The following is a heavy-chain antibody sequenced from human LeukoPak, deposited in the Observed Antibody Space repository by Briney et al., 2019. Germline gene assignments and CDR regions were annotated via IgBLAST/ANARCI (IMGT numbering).Heavy chain of an antibody. CDR2: VIPIFGTA. CDR3: ASSSDIVVVPAVGPFDY. J-gene: IGHJ4*02. Sequence: RAPVKGFWKAFGGTFSSYAISWGRKGPGQRLEWIGGVIPIFGTANYAQKFQGGVTITTDESTSTAYMELSSLRSEDTAVYYCASSSDIVVVPAVGPFDYWGQGTLVTVSS. CDR1: GGTFSSYA. V-gene: IGHV1-69*05. D-gene: IGHD2-2*01.